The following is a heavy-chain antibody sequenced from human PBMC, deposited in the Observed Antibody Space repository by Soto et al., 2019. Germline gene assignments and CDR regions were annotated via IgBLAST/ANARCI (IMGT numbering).Heavy chain of an antibody. D-gene: IGHD2-15*01. CDR1: GYTFSDYA. CDR2: ISASTRNT. Sequence: QVQLVQSGGEVKKPGASVKVSCQASGYTFSDYAISWVRQAPGQGLEWMGWISASTRNTDQAQNFQGRVIMTLDTSKNKAYLELRSLRSDDTAVYYCVRCYCSVGTCFECWHFDLWGRGKLVTVSS. V-gene: IGHV1-18*01. J-gene: IGHJ2*01. CDR3: VRCYCSVGTCFECWHFDL.